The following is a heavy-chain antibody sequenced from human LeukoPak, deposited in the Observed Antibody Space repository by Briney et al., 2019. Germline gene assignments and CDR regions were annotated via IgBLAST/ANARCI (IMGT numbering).Heavy chain of an antibody. J-gene: IGHJ4*02. V-gene: IGHV3-23*01. CDR2: ISGSGGST. CDR3: AKERGGYCSSTSCYVDY. CDR1: GFTFSSYA. D-gene: IGHD2-2*01. Sequence: PGGSLRLSCAASGFTFSSYAMSWVRQAPGKGLEWASAISGSGGSTYYADSVKGRFTISRDNSKNTLYLQMNSLRAEDTAVYYCAKERGGYCSSTSCYVDYWGQGTLVTVSS.